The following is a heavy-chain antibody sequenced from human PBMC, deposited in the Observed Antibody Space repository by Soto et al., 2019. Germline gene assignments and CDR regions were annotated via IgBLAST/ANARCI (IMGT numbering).Heavy chain of an antibody. V-gene: IGHV4-59*01. CDR1: GGSISSYY. Sequence: PSETLSLTCTVSGGSISSYYWSWIRQPPGKGLEWIGYIYYSGSTNYNPSLKSRVTISVDTSKNQFSLKLSSVTAADTAVYYCAGDSDYGDYVHYWGQGTLVTVSS. J-gene: IGHJ4*02. CDR3: AGDSDYGDYVHY. D-gene: IGHD4-17*01. CDR2: IYYSGST.